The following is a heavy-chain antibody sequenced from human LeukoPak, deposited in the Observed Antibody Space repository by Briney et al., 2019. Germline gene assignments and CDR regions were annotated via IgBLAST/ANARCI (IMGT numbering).Heavy chain of an antibody. CDR3: AREVTYYDILTGPGAYYGMDV. CDR2: ISAYNGNT. D-gene: IGHD3-9*01. Sequence: ASVRVSCKASGYTFTSYGISWVRQAPGQGLEWMGYISAYNGNTNYAQKLQGRVTMTTDNTTSTAYMKLRSLRSDDTAVYYCAREVTYYDILTGPGAYYGMDVWGKGTTVTVSS. CDR1: GYTFTSYG. J-gene: IGHJ6*04. V-gene: IGHV1-18*04.